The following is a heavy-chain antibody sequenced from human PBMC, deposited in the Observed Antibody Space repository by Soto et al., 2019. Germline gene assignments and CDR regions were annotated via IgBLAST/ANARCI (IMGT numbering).Heavy chain of an antibody. J-gene: IGHJ4*02. CDR2: ISGSGDRT. V-gene: IGHV3-23*01. Sequence: EVQLLESGGGVVQPGRSLRLSCAASGITISNYPMSWVRQAPGKGLDWVSGISGSGDRTYYGDSAKGRFTISKDISKNSLSLQLDSLGVADTAVYFCVKDDGGYPATAPHWGQGTPVTVSS. CDR3: VKDDGGYPATAPH. D-gene: IGHD3-22*01. CDR1: GITISNYP.